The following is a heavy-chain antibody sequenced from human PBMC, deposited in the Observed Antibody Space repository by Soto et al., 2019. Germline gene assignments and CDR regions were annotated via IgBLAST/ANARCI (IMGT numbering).Heavy chain of an antibody. V-gene: IGHV3-73*01. Sequence: GGSLRLSCAASGFTFSGSAMHWVRQASGKGLEWVGRIRSKANSYATAYAASVKGRFTISRDDSKNTAYLQMNSLKTEDTAVYYCTRHTDRDSSSYDYWGQGTLVTVSS. CDR1: GFTFSGSA. J-gene: IGHJ4*02. CDR2: IRSKANSYAT. CDR3: TRHTDRDSSSYDY. D-gene: IGHD6-6*01.